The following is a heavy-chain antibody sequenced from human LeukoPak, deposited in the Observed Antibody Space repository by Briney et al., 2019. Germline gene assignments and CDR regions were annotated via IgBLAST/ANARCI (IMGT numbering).Heavy chain of an antibody. D-gene: IGHD1-1*01. J-gene: IGHJ4*02. Sequence: GGSLRLSCAASGFTFSNYWMHWVRQAPGKGLVWVSCINSDGSMTNYADSVKGRFTISRDNAKNTPYLQMDSLRAEDTAVYYCARDSLATTGDVDYWGQGTLVTVSS. V-gene: IGHV3-74*01. CDR1: GFTFSNYW. CDR2: INSDGSMT. CDR3: ARDSLATTGDVDY.